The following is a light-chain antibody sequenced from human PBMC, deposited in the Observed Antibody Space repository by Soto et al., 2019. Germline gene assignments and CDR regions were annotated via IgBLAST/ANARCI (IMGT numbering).Light chain of an antibody. Sequence: GKRVTISCSGSSSNIGSNTVNWYQQLPGTAPKLLIYSNNQRPSGVPDRFSGSKSGTSASLAISGLQSEDEADYYCAGWDDSMNGYVFGTGNKVTVL. J-gene: IGLJ1*01. V-gene: IGLV1-44*01. CDR1: SSNIGSNT. CDR3: AGWDDSMNGYV. CDR2: SNN.